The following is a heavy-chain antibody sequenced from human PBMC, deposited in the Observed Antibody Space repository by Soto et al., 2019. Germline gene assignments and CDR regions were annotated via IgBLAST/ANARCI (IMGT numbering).Heavy chain of an antibody. CDR2: IKSKTDGGTT. V-gene: IGHV3-15*01. J-gene: IGHJ3*02. CDR1: GFTFSNAW. Sequence: EVQLVESGGGLVKPGGSLRLSCAASGFTFSNAWMSWVRQAPGKGLEWVGRIKSKTDGGTTDYAAPVKGRFTISRDDSKNTLYLQMNSLKTEDTAGYYCTTEVPLRYFDWLGAFDIWGQGTMVTVSS. D-gene: IGHD3-9*01. CDR3: TTEVPLRYFDWLGAFDI.